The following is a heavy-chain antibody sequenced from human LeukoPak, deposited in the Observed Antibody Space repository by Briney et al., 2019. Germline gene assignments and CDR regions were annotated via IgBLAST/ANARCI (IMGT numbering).Heavy chain of an antibody. CDR1: GFTFSSYA. CDR3: AKDLFAYDSSGYHPEYFQH. CDR2: ISGSGGST. J-gene: IGHJ1*01. D-gene: IGHD3-22*01. Sequence: GGSLRLSCAASGFTFSSYAMSWVRQAPGKGLEWVSAISGSGGSTYYADSVKGRFTISRDNSKNTLYLQMNSLRAEDTAVYYCAKDLFAYDSSGYHPEYFQHWGQSTLVTVSS. V-gene: IGHV3-23*01.